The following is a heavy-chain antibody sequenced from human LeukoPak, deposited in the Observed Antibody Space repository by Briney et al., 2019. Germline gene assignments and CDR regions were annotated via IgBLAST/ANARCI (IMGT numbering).Heavy chain of an antibody. D-gene: IGHD6-13*01. CDR3: AKDPSS. CDR1: GFTFSSYA. V-gene: IGHV3-23*01. J-gene: IGHJ4*02. CDR2: ITGSGGST. Sequence: PGGSLRLSCAASGFTFSSYAMNWVRQAPGKGLEWVSTITGSGGSTFYADSVKGRFTISRDNSQYTLYLQMSSLRGEDTAVYYCAKDPSSWGQGTLVTVSS.